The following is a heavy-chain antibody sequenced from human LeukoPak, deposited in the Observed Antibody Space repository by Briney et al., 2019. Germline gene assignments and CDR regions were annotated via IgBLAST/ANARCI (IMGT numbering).Heavy chain of an antibody. CDR1: GFTVSSNY. CDR2: IYSGGST. CDR3: ARMRPYYYYYGMDV. Sequence: PGGSLRLSCAASGFTVSSNYMSWVRQAPGKGLEWVSVIYSGGSTYYADSVKGRFTISRDNSKNTLYLQMNSPRAEDTAVYYCARMRPYYYYYGMDVWGQGTTVTVSS. V-gene: IGHV3-53*01. J-gene: IGHJ6*02.